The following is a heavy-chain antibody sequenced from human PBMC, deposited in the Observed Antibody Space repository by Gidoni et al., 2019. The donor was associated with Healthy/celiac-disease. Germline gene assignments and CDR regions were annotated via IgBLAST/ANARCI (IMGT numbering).Heavy chain of an antibody. CDR3: TKIVGATPGYGMDV. CDR2: IRSKANSYAT. D-gene: IGHD1-26*01. CDR1: GFTFSRSA. Sequence: EVQLVESGGGLVQPGGSLKLSCAASGFTFSRSARHWVRQASGKGLEWVGRIRSKANSYATAYAASVKGRFTISRDDSKNTAYLQMNSLKTEDTAVYYCTKIVGATPGYGMDVWGQGTTVTVSS. V-gene: IGHV3-73*01. J-gene: IGHJ6*02.